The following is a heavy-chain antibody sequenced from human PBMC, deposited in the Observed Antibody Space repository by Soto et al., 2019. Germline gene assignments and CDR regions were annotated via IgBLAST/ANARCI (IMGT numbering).Heavy chain of an antibody. J-gene: IGHJ6*02. CDR2: IRSKAYGGTT. V-gene: IGHV3-49*02. Sequence: SWVRQAPGKGLEWVGFIRSKAYGGTTEYAASVKGRFTISRDDSKSIAYLQMNSLKTEDTAVYYCTRTDIAALDYYYYGMDVWGQGTTVTVSS. D-gene: IGHD6-13*01. CDR3: TRTDIAALDYYYYGMDV.